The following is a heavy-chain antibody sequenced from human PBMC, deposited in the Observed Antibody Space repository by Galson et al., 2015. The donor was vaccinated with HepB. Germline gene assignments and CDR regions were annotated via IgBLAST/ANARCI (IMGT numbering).Heavy chain of an antibody. Sequence: SVTVSCKVSGSTLTELSMHWVRQAPGKGLEWMGGFDPEDGETIYAQKFQGRVTMTEDTSTDTAYMELSSLRSEDTAVYYCATTFSARCRGCLGYWGQGTLVTVSS. D-gene: IGHD6-6*01. CDR1: GSTLTELS. CDR3: ATTFSARCRGCLGY. CDR2: FDPEDGET. J-gene: IGHJ4*02. V-gene: IGHV1-24*01.